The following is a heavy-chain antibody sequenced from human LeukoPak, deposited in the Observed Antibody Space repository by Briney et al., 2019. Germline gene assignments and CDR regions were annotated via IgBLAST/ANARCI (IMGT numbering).Heavy chain of an antibody. CDR3: AREDPSSTSLDY. J-gene: IGHJ4*02. Sequence: PSETLSLTCTVSGGSISSGDYYWSWIRQPPGKGLKWIGYIYYSGSTYYNPSLKSRVTISVDTSKNQFSLKLSSVTAADTAVYYCAREDPSSTSLDYWGQGTLVTVSS. CDR2: IYYSGST. CDR1: GGSISSGDYY. V-gene: IGHV4-30-4*01. D-gene: IGHD2-2*01.